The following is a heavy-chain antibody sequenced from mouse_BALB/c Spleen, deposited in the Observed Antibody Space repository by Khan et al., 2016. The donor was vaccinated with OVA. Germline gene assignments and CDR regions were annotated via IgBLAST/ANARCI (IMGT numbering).Heavy chain of an antibody. V-gene: IGHV5-6-4*01. CDR3: IRDRYGNGGGWFAY. D-gene: IGHD2-10*02. CDR2: ISSAGSYT. J-gene: IGHJ3*01. Sequence: EVELVESGGGLVKPGGSLKLSCAASGFTFSNYFMSWVRQTPEKRLEWVATISSAGSYTYYPDNVKGRFTISRDNAMNTLYLQMSSLKSEDTAMDYCIRDRYGNGGGWFAYWGQGTLVTVSA. CDR1: GFTFSNYF.